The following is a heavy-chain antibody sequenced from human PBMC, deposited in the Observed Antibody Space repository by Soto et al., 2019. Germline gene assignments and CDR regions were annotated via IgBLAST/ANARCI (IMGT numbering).Heavy chain of an antibody. J-gene: IGHJ4*02. Sequence: ELQLLESGGGLVQPGGSRRLSCLASGFTFSDYAMSWVRQAPGKGLEWVSTISNSGGSTYYADSVKGRFTISRDNSNNPLHLQIDRLRGEETAVYYCVTTSGSGWYYVYWGQGTPVTVSS. V-gene: IGHV3-23*01. D-gene: IGHD6-19*01. CDR3: VTTSGSGWYYVY. CDR1: GFTFSDYA. CDR2: ISNSGGST.